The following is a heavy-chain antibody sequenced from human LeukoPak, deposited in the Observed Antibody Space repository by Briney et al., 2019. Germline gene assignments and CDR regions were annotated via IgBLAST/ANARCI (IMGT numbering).Heavy chain of an antibody. CDR1: GFTFNTNT. D-gene: IGHD5-12*01. Sequence: GGSLRLSCAASGFTFNTNTMSWVRQAPGKGLEWVSAISGRTGGTYYADSVKGRFTISRDNSKSTLYLQMDSLRAEDTAVYYCAKCGNSGCHLIDYWGQGTLVTVSS. V-gene: IGHV3-23*01. CDR3: AKCGNSGCHLIDY. CDR2: ISGRTGGT. J-gene: IGHJ4*02.